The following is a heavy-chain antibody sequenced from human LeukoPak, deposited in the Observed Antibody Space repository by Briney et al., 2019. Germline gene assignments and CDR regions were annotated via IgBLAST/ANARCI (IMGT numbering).Heavy chain of an antibody. CDR3: AINAAAGTS. V-gene: IGHV3-48*03. J-gene: IGHJ5*02. D-gene: IGHD6-13*01. CDR2: ISSSGSTI. Sequence: GGSLRLSCAASGFTFDDYAMHWVRQAPGKGLEWVSYISSSGSTIYYADSVKGRFTISRDNAKNSLYLQMNSLRAEDTAVYYCAINAAAGTSWGQGTLVTVSS. CDR1: GFTFDDYA.